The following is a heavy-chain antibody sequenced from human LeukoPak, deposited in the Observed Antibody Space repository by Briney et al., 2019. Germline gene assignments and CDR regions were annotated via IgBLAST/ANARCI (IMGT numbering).Heavy chain of an antibody. D-gene: IGHD3-9*01. Sequence: GRSLRLSCAASGFTFSSYGMHWVRQAPGKGLEWVAVISYDGSNKYYADSVQGRFTISRDNSKNTLYLQMNSLRAEDTAVYYCAKDGRYYDILTGTSGAFDIWGQGTMVTVSS. CDR1: GFTFSSYG. CDR3: AKDGRYYDILTGTSGAFDI. CDR2: ISYDGSNK. J-gene: IGHJ3*02. V-gene: IGHV3-30*18.